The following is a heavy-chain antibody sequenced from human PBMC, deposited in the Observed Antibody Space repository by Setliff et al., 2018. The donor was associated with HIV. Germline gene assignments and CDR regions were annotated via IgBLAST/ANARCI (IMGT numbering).Heavy chain of an antibody. Sequence: GGSLRLPCAASGFTFSTYWMSWVRRAPGKGLEGVTNIKQDRSEKNYMDSVKGRFTISRDNVKNSLYLQMNSLRAEDTAVYYCARDRYSGSSTDYWGQGTLVTVSS. CDR1: GFTFSTYW. V-gene: IGHV3-7*01. CDR2: IKQDRSEK. J-gene: IGHJ4*02. D-gene: IGHD1-26*01. CDR3: ARDRYSGSSTDY.